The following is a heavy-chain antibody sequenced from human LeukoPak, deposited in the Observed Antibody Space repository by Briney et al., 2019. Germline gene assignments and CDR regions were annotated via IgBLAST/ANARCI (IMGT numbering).Heavy chain of an antibody. CDR2: TYYRSRWYI. V-gene: IGHV6-1*01. CDR1: GDSVSSNIAA. J-gene: IGHJ6*02. CDR3: TRDQDAMDV. Sequence: SQTLSLTCAISGDSVSSNIAAWNWIRQSPSRGLEWLGRTYYRSRWYIDYAASVKSRLTINPDTSKNQFSLQLNSVTPEDTGVYYCTRDQDAMDVWGQGTTVTVSS.